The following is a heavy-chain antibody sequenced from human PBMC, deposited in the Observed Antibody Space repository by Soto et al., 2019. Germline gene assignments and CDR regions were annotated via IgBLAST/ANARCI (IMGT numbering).Heavy chain of an antibody. D-gene: IGHD1-26*01. V-gene: IGHV4-30-4*01. CDR2: IYYSGST. J-gene: IGHJ4*02. CDR1: GGSISSGDYY. CDR3: ARGSVGATANY. Sequence: SETLSLTCTVSGGSISSGDYYRSWIRQPPGKGLEWIGYIYYSGSTYYNPSLKSRVTISVDTSKNQFSLKLSSVTAADTAVYYCARGSVGATANYWGQGTLVTVSS.